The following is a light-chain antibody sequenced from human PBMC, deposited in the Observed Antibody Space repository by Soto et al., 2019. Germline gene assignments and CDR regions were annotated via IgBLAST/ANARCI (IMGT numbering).Light chain of an antibody. Sequence: DIVMTQSPDSLAVSLGERATINCKSSQSVLSTSNNAHYLAWYQQKPGQSPKLLIFGASTRESGVPDRFSGSESGTDFTLTISSLQAEDVAVYYCQQYYVSPITFGQGTKLEIK. CDR3: QQYYVSPIT. J-gene: IGKJ2*01. V-gene: IGKV4-1*01. CDR1: QSVLSTSNNAHY. CDR2: GAS.